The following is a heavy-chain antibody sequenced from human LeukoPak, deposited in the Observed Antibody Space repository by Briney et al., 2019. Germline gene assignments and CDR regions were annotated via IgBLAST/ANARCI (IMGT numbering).Heavy chain of an antibody. CDR3: ARYSYKHDC. CDR2: MKEDGSQE. CDR1: GFTVSDSF. J-gene: IGHJ4*02. Sequence: GGSLRLSCAASGFTVSDSFMTWVRQAPGKGLEWVANMKEDGSQETYVDSVKGRFTISRDNAKNSLYLQMNNVRAEDTAVYYCARYSYKHDCWGQGTLVTVSS. D-gene: IGHD2-15*01. V-gene: IGHV3-7*01.